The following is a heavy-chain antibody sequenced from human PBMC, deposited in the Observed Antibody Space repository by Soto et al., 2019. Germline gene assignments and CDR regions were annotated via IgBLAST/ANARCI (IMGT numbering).Heavy chain of an antibody. Sequence: SETLSLTCTVSGGSISSSSYYWGWIRQPPGKGLEWIGSIYYSGSTYYNPSLKSRVTISVDTSKSQFSLQLKSVTAADTALYYCARFSGSYYYAMDGWGQGSTVTVSS. CDR1: GGSISSSSYY. CDR3: ARFSGSYYYAMDG. CDR2: IYYSGST. D-gene: IGHD6-19*01. V-gene: IGHV4-39*01. J-gene: IGHJ6*02.